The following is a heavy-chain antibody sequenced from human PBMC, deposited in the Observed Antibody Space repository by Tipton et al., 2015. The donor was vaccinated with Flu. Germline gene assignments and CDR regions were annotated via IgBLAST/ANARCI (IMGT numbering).Heavy chain of an antibody. V-gene: IGHV5-51*01. J-gene: IGHJ6*02. D-gene: IGHD3-3*01. CDR2: IYTGDSDT. CDR3: ARLSTDVWNNYPPEGGMDV. Sequence: QLVQSGAEVKKPGESLKISCKGSGYSFTSYWIGWVRQVPGKGLEWMGIIYTGDSDTRYGPSFQGQVTISADKSINTAYLQWSSLKASDTAIYYCARLSTDVWNNYPPEGGMDVWGQGTTVTVSS. CDR1: GYSFTSYW.